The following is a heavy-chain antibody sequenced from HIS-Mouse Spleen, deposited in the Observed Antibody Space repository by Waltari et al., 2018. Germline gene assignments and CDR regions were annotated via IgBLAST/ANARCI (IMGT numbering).Heavy chain of an antibody. J-gene: IGHJ4*02. V-gene: IGHV3-21*01. CDR2: ISSSSSYI. D-gene: IGHD3-9*01. CDR3: ASLYYDILTGYYRDY. CDR1: RFTFSSYS. Sequence: EVQLVESGGGLVKPGGSLRLSCAASRFTFSSYSMNWVRQAPGKGLEWVSSISSSSSYIYYADSVKGRFTISRDNAKNSLYLQMNSLRAEDTAVYYCASLYYDILTGYYRDYWGQGTLVTVSS.